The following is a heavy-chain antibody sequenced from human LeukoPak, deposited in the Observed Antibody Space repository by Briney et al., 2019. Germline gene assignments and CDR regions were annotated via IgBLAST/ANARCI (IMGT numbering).Heavy chain of an antibody. J-gene: IGHJ4*02. CDR2: IWYDGSNK. CDR3: ARDSGRGYSYGHLDY. Sequence: GGSLRLSCAASGFTFSSYSMNWVRPAPGKGLEWVAVIWYDGSNKYYADSVKGRFTISRDNSKNTLYLQMNSLRAEDTAVYYCARDSGRGYSYGHLDYWGQGTLVTVSS. D-gene: IGHD5-18*01. CDR1: GFTFSSYS. V-gene: IGHV3-33*08.